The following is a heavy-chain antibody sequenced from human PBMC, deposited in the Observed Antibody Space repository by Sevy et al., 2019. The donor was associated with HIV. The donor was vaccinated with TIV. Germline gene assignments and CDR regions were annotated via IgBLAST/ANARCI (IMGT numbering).Heavy chain of an antibody. CDR3: ARDSKADYNYGLEGRMAY. V-gene: IGHV3-7*01. J-gene: IGHJ4*02. Sequence: GGSLRLSCAASGFTFSSYWMSWVRQAPGKGLEWVANINQDGSEKHYGDSVKGRGTISRDSSKNSLFLQVHSLRVEETAVYYCARDSKADYNYGLEGRMAYWGQGTLVTVSS. CDR2: INQDGSEK. D-gene: IGHD3-16*01. CDR1: GFTFSSYW.